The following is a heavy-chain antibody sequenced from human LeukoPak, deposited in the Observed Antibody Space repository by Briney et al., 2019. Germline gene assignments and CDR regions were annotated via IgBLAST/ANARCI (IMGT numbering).Heavy chain of an antibody. CDR1: GGSFSSGSYY. CDR2: IYTSGST. Sequence: SETLSLTCTVSGGSFSSGSYYWSWIRQPAGKGLEWIGRIYTSGSTNYNPSLKSRVTMSVDTSKNQFSLKLSSVTAADTAVYYCARALLLRRKYLDYWGQGTLVTVSS. CDR3: ARALLLRRKYLDY. V-gene: IGHV4-61*02. J-gene: IGHJ4*02. D-gene: IGHD2/OR15-2a*01.